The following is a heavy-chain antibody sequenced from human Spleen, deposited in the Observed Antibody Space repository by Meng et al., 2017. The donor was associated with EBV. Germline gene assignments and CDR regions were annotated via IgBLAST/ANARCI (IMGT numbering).Heavy chain of an antibody. CDR3: ARTEVAGP. V-gene: IGHV3-11*01. D-gene: IGHD6-19*01. Sequence: QIQLVDSGGGFVKPGGSLGLSCEGSGFSFSDYYMSWIRQAPGKGLEWVSYISSSGYKKYYADSVKGRFTISRDNAQNLLFLQMDSLRADDTAVYYCARTEVAGPWGQGTLVTVSS. CDR1: GFSFSDYY. J-gene: IGHJ5*02. CDR2: ISSSGYKK.